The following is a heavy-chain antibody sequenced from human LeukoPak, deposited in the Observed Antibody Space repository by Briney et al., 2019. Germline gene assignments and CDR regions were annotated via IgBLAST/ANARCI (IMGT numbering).Heavy chain of an antibody. Sequence: ASVKVSCKASGYTFTSYYMHWVRQAPGQGLEWMGIINPSGGSTSYAQKFQGRVTMTRDMSTSTVYMELSSLRSEDTAVYYCAREGYFGSGIDYYYGMDVWGQGTKVTVSS. V-gene: IGHV1-46*01. CDR3: AREGYFGSGIDYYYGMDV. D-gene: IGHD3-10*01. CDR1: GYTFTSYY. CDR2: INPSGGST. J-gene: IGHJ6*02.